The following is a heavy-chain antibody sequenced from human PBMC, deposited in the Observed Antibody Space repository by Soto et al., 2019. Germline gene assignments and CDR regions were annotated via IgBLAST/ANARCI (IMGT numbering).Heavy chain of an antibody. CDR1: GYTFTSYG. Sequence: QFQLVQSGAEVKKPGASVKVSCKASGYTFTSYGISWVRQAPGQGLEWMGWISAYNGNTNYAQKLQGRVTMTTDTSTSTAYMELRSLRSDDTAVYYCARDADVVVTYNWFDPWGQGTLVTVSS. CDR3: ARDADVVVTYNWFDP. J-gene: IGHJ5*02. CDR2: ISAYNGNT. V-gene: IGHV1-18*01. D-gene: IGHD2-15*01.